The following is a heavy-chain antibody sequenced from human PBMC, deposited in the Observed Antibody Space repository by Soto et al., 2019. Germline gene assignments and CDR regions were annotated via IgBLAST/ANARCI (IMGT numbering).Heavy chain of an antibody. CDR2: VHHTGNT. J-gene: IGHJ4*02. V-gene: IGHV4-59*01. Sequence: PSETLSLTCTVSGDSIRDSFWSWVRQPPGKGLEWIGLVHHTGNTNYNPSLETRVTMLIDASANHFSLTLASVTPADAAIYYCARGREDHVDHHFGHLFDSWGQGTLVTVYS. CDR3: ARGREDHVDHHFGHLFDS. D-gene: IGHD3-10*01. CDR1: GDSIRDSF.